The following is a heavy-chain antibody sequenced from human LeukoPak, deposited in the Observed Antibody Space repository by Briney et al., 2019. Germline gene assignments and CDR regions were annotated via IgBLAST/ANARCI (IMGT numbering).Heavy chain of an antibody. CDR3: ARHSKTPYGDLDY. CDR2: IYYAGSS. D-gene: IGHD4-17*01. CDR1: GASIKNYY. Sequence: SETLSLTCTVSGASIKNYYWSWIRQPPGKGLEWIANIYYAGSSNYNPSLKSRVSVSIDASKNHLSLKLTSVTAADTAVYYCARHSKTPYGDLDYWGQGTLVTVSS. J-gene: IGHJ4*02. V-gene: IGHV4-59*08.